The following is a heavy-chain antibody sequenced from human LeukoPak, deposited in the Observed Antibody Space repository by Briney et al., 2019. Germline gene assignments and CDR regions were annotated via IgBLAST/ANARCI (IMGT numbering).Heavy chain of an antibody. J-gene: IGHJ2*01. CDR1: GGSISSYY. D-gene: IGHD2-2*01. Sequence: SETLSLTCTVSGGSISSYYWSWIRQPPGKGLEWIGYIYYSGSTNYNPSLKSRVTISVDTSKNQFSLKLSSVTAADTAVYYCARDLEYQLRDWYFDLWGRGTLVTVSS. CDR2: IYYSGST. CDR3: ARDLEYQLRDWYFDL. V-gene: IGHV4-59*12.